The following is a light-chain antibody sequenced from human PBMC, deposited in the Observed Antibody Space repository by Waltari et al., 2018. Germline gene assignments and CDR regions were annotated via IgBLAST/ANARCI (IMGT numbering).Light chain of an antibody. Sequence: IQMTQSPSTLSASVGDRVTITCRASQSISTSLAWYQQRPGKAPKLLIYKASTLENEVPSRFSGSGAGTEFTLTISSLQPDDFATDYCQQFDSYPVTFGQGTKVEIK. V-gene: IGKV1-5*03. CDR1: QSISTS. CDR2: KAS. CDR3: QQFDSYPVT. J-gene: IGKJ2*01.